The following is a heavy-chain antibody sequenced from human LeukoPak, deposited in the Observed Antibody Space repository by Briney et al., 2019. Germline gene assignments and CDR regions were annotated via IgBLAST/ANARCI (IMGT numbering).Heavy chain of an antibody. J-gene: IGHJ6*02. D-gene: IGHD6-19*01. Sequence: ASVKVSCKASGGTFSSYAISWVRQAPGQGLEWMGGIIPIFGTANYAQKFQGRVTITADESTSTAYMELSSLRSEDTAVYYCARAVSSGWYSTYYYYGMDVWGQGTTVTVSS. V-gene: IGHV1-69*13. CDR3: ARAVSSGWYSTYYYYGMDV. CDR2: IIPIFGTA. CDR1: GGTFSSYA.